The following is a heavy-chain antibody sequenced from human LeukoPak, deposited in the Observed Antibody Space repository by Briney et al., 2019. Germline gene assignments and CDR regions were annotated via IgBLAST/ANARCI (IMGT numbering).Heavy chain of an antibody. D-gene: IGHD1-26*01. J-gene: IGHJ3*02. CDR2: ISRNSGSM. CDR3: AKDLYTGYFDAFDI. Sequence: GGSLRLSCAASRFTFADYAMHWVRQAPGKGLEWVSRISRNSGSMGYADSVKGRFTISRDNAKNSLYLQMNSLRAEDTALYYCAKDLYTGYFDAFDIWGQGTMVTVSS. V-gene: IGHV3-9*01. CDR1: RFTFADYA.